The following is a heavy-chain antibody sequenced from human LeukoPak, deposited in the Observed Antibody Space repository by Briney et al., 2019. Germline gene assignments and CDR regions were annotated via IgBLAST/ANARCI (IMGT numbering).Heavy chain of an antibody. Sequence: PGGSLRLSCAASGFTFDDYAMHWVRQAPGKGLEWVSGISWNSGSIGYADSVKGRFTISRDNAKNSLYLQMISLRAEDTALYYCAKSLFLVVGATDYWGQGTLVTVSS. D-gene: IGHD1-26*01. J-gene: IGHJ4*02. CDR2: ISWNSGSI. CDR3: AKSLFLVVGATDY. V-gene: IGHV3-9*01. CDR1: GFTFDDYA.